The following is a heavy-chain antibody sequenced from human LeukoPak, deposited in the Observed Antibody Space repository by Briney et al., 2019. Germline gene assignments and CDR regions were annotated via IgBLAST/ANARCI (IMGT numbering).Heavy chain of an antibody. CDR2: IYHSGST. V-gene: IGHV4-38-2*01. J-gene: IGHJ3*02. CDR1: GFTFSSYE. D-gene: IGHD5-24*01. Sequence: GSLRLSCAASGFTFSSYEMNWVRQAPGKGLEWIGSIYHSGSTYYNPSLKSRVTISVDTSKNQFSLKLSSVTAADTAVYYCARTDDGYNAFDIWGQGTMVTVSS. CDR3: ARTDDGYNAFDI.